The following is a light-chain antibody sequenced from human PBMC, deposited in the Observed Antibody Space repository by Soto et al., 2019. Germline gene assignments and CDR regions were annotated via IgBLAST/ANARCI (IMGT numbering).Light chain of an antibody. V-gene: IGKV2-30*01. CDR2: KVS. CDR1: QSLV. J-gene: IGKJ1*01. CDR3: MQGTHWPWT. Sequence: DVVMTQSPLSLPVTLGQPASISCRSSQSLVWFQQRPGQSPRRLIYKVSNRDSGVPDRFSGSGSGTDFTLKISRVEAEDVAVYYCMQGTHWPWTFGQGTKVEIK.